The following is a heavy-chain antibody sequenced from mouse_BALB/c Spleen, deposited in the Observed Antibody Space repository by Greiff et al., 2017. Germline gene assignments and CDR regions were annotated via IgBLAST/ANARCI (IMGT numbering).Heavy chain of an antibody. CDR3: AREDGSTSPWFAY. J-gene: IGHJ3*01. D-gene: IGHD1-1*01. Sequence: DVHLVESGGGLVKPGGSLKLSCAASGFTFSSYAMSWVRQTPEKRLEWVASISSGGSTYYPDSVKGRFTISRDNARNILYLQMSSLRSEDTAMYYCAREDGSTSPWFAYWGQGTLVTVSA. CDR2: ISSGGST. CDR1: GFTFSSYA. V-gene: IGHV5-6-5*01.